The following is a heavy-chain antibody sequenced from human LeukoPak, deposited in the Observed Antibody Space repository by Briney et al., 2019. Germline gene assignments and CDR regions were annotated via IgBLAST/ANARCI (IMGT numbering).Heavy chain of an antibody. Sequence: ASVKVSGKALGYTFTDHYFHWLRQAPGQGLEWMGWIHPGRGDTNYAQKFQGRVSLTRDTSISTAYMELSGLTSDDTAVYFCARDHNWGPDYWGQGTLVSVSS. V-gene: IGHV1-2*02. D-gene: IGHD7-27*01. CDR3: ARDHNWGPDY. CDR1: GYTFTDHY. J-gene: IGHJ4*02. CDR2: IHPGRGDT.